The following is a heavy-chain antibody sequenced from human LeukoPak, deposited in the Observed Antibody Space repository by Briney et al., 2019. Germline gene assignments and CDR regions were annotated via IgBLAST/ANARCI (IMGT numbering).Heavy chain of an antibody. D-gene: IGHD1-1*01. V-gene: IGHV3-7*01. CDR2: MDPSGSQK. CDR3: AIWTSGNY. CDR1: GFTFNRSW. J-gene: IGHJ4*02. Sequence: GGSLRLSCAASGFTFNRSWMNWVRQAPGKGLEWVANMDPSGSQKRYVDSVKGRFTISKDNPGTSLYLEMYSLRAEDAAIYYCAIWTSGNYWGQGTPVTVSS.